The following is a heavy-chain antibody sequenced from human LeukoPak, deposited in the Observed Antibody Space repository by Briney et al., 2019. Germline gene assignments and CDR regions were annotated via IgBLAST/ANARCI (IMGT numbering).Heavy chain of an antibody. V-gene: IGHV3-23*01. CDR2: ISGSGGST. CDR3: AKDRTYYDILTGHVPLWLLDY. J-gene: IGHJ4*02. Sequence: PGGSLRLSCAASGFTFSSYAMSWVRQAPGKGLEWVSAISGSGGSTYYADSVKGRFTISRDNSKNTPYLQMNSLRAEDTAVYYCAKDRTYYDILTGHVPLWLLDYWGQGTLVTVSS. CDR1: GFTFSSYA. D-gene: IGHD3-9*01.